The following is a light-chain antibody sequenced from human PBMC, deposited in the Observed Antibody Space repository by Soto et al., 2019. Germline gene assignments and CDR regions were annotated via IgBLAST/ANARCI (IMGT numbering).Light chain of an antibody. J-gene: IGKJ2*01. CDR2: GSS. V-gene: IGKV3-20*01. CDR3: QHYGSSPPYT. Sequence: EVVLTQSPGTLSLSPGERATLSCRASQSVSNNYFAWYQQKPGQAPRLLIFGSSDRATGIPDRFSGSGSGTDFTLTISRLEPVDFAVYYCQHYGSSPPYTFGQGTKLEIK. CDR1: QSVSNNY.